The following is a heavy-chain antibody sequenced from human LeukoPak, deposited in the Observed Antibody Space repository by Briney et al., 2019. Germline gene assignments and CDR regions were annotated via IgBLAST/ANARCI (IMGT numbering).Heavy chain of an antibody. D-gene: IGHD3/OR15-3a*01. CDR1: GFTFDDYA. Sequence: GRSLRLSCAASGFTFDDYAMHWVRQAPGKGLEWVSGISWNSGSIGYADSVKGRFTISRDNAKNSVYLQMDSLRAEDTAVYYCARGGPKGAFDIWGQGTMVTVSS. V-gene: IGHV3-9*01. CDR3: ARGGPKGAFDI. J-gene: IGHJ3*02. CDR2: ISWNSGSI.